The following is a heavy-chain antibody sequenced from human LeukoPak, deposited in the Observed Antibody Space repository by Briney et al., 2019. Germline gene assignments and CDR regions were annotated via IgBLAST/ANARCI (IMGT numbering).Heavy chain of an antibody. CDR3: AKDGDLSEAYFYGLGSYYFFDY. Sequence: PGGSLRLSCAASGFTFSSYGMHWVRQAPGKGLEWVAFIRYDGSNKYYADSVKGRFTISRDNSKNTLYLQMNSLRAEDTAVYYCAKDGDLSEAYFYGLGSYYFFDYWGQGTQVTVSS. V-gene: IGHV3-30*02. CDR2: IRYDGSNK. CDR1: GFTFSSYG. D-gene: IGHD3-10*01. J-gene: IGHJ4*02.